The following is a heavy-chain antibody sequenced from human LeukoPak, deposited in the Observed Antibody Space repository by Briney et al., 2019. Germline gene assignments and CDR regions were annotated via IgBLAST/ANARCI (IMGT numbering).Heavy chain of an antibody. Sequence: GGSLRLSCAASGFTVSSNYMSWVRQAPGKGLEWVSVIYSGGSTYYADSVKGRFTISRDNSKNTLYLQMNSLRAEDTAVYYCAGVVGLRWYGGAFDIWGQGTMVTVSS. CDR1: GFTVSSNY. V-gene: IGHV3-53*01. D-gene: IGHD4-23*01. CDR3: AGVVGLRWYGGAFDI. J-gene: IGHJ3*02. CDR2: IYSGGST.